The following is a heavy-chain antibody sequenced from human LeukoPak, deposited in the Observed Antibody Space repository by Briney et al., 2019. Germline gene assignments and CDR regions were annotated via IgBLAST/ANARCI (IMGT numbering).Heavy chain of an antibody. Sequence: SGPTLVKPTQTLTLTCTFSGFSLSTSGVGVGWIRQPPGKALEWLALIYWNDDKRYSPSLKSRLTITKDTSKNQVVLTMTNMDPVDTATYYCAPLNPYGSGSYGFDYWGQGTLVTVSS. CDR3: APLNPYGSGSYGFDY. V-gene: IGHV2-5*01. J-gene: IGHJ4*02. CDR1: GFSLSTSGVG. D-gene: IGHD3-10*01. CDR2: IYWNDDK.